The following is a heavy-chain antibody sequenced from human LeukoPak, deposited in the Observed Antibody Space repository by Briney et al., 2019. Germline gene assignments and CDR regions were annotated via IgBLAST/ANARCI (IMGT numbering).Heavy chain of an antibody. CDR1: GGSISSHY. Sequence: SETLSLTCTVSGGSISSHYWSWIRQPPGKGLECIGYIFYSGRTIYNPSLKSRVTISLDTSKTQFSLKLSSVTAADTAVYYCARLTLVSGVDFWGQGTLVTVSS. CDR2: IFYSGRT. J-gene: IGHJ4*02. CDR3: ARLTLVSGVDF. D-gene: IGHD5/OR15-5a*01. V-gene: IGHV4-59*11.